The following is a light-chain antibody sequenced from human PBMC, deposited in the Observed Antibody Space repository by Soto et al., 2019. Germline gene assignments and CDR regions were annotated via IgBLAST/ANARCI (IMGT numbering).Light chain of an antibody. Sequence: EIVLTQSPGTLSLSPGERATLSCRASQSVSSIYLAWYQQKPGQAPRLLIDGASNRPTGIPDRFSGSGSRKDFTRTISRLEPEDFAVYYCQQYGSSALTFGGGTKVEIK. CDR2: GAS. V-gene: IGKV3-20*01. CDR3: QQYGSSALT. J-gene: IGKJ4*01. CDR1: QSVSSIY.